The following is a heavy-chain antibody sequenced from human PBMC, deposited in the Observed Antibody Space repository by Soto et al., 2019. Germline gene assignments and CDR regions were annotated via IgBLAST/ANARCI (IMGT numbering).Heavy chain of an antibody. D-gene: IGHD6-19*01. J-gene: IGHJ6*02. Sequence: QVQLVQSGAEVKKPGASVKVSCKASGYTFTSYGISWVRQAPGQGLEWMGWISAYNGNTNYAQKLQGRVTMTTDTFTSTAYMELRSLKFEVNDVYYCAREQSKYSSGWYYYYYYGMDVWGQGTTVTVSS. CDR3: AREQSKYSSGWYYYYYYGMDV. V-gene: IGHV1-18*01. CDR2: ISAYNGNT. CDR1: GYTFTSYG.